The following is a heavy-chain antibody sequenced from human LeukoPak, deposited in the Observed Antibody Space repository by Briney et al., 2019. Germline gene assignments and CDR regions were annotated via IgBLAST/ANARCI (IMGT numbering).Heavy chain of an antibody. CDR1: GGSISSYY. CDR3: ARDRIQLDY. J-gene: IGHJ4*02. D-gene: IGHD5-18*01. CDR2: IYYSGST. V-gene: IGHV4-59*01. Sequence: PSETLSLTCTVSGGSISSYYWSWIRQPPGKGLEWIGHIYYSGSTNYNPSLKSRVTISLDTSKNQFPLKLSSVTAADTAVYYCARDRIQLDYWGQGTLVTVSS.